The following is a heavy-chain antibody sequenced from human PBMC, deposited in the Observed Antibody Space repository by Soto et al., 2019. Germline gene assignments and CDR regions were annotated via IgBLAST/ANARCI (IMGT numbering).Heavy chain of an antibody. CDR2: IYHSGST. CDR1: GGSISSSNW. CDR3: ASSTYYDFWSGTPGAFDI. D-gene: IGHD3-3*01. Sequence: QVQLQESGPGLVKPSGTLSLTCAVSGGSISSSNWWSWVRQPPGKGLEWIGEIYHSGSTNYNPSLKSRVTITVDKYKNQFSLKLISVTAADTAVYYCASSTYYDFWSGTPGAFDIWGQGTMVTVSS. J-gene: IGHJ3*02. V-gene: IGHV4-4*02.